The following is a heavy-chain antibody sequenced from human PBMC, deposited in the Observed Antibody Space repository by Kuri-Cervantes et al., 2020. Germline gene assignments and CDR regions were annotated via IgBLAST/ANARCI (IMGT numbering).Heavy chain of an antibody. Sequence: ASVKVSCKASGYTFTSYDINWVRQAAGQGLEWMGWMNPNSGNTGYAQKFQGRVTMTRNTSISTAYMELSSLRSEDTAVYYCARGVLVVNNDWFDPWGQGTLVTCSS. J-gene: IGHJ5*02. V-gene: IGHV1-8*01. CDR1: GYTFTSYD. D-gene: IGHD3-22*01. CDR3: ARGVLVVNNDWFDP. CDR2: MNPNSGNT.